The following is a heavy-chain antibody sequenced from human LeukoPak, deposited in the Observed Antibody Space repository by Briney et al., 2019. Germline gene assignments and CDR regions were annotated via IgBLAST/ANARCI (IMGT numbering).Heavy chain of an antibody. CDR2: INWNGGST. Sequence: GGSLRLSCAASGFTFDDYGMSWVRQAPGKGLEWVSGINWNGGSTGYTDSVKGRFTISRDNAKNSLYLQMNSLRAEDTALYYCARDRSGTAMPSYYFDYWGQGTLVTVSS. CDR1: GFTFDDYG. V-gene: IGHV3-20*04. CDR3: ARDRSGTAMPSYYFDY. J-gene: IGHJ4*02. D-gene: IGHD5-18*01.